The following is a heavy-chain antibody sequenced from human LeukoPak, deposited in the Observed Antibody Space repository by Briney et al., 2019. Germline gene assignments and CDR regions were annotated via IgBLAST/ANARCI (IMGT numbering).Heavy chain of an antibody. D-gene: IGHD2-15*01. CDR3: ARGLRIGYCSGGSCYYFDY. CDR1: GYTFTSHY. Sequence: ASVKVSCKASGYTFTSHYMHWVRQAPGQGLEWMGWINPNSGGTNYAQKFQGRVTMTRDTSISTAYMELSRLRSDDTAVYYCARGLRIGYCSGGSCYYFDYWGQGTLVTVSS. CDR2: INPNSGGT. V-gene: IGHV1-2*02. J-gene: IGHJ4*02.